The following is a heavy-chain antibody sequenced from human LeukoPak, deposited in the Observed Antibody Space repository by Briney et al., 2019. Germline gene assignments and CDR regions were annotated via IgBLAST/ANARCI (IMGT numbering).Heavy chain of an antibody. Sequence: ASVKVSCKASGYTFTGYYMRWVRQAPGQGLEWMGWVNPNSGATNYAQKFQGRVTMTRDTSISTAYMELSRLRSDDTAVYYCARAGWGTYGDYWGLQHWGQGTLVTVSS. V-gene: IGHV1-2*02. CDR3: ARAGWGTYGDYWGLQH. D-gene: IGHD4-17*01. CDR1: GYTFTGYY. J-gene: IGHJ1*01. CDR2: VNPNSGAT.